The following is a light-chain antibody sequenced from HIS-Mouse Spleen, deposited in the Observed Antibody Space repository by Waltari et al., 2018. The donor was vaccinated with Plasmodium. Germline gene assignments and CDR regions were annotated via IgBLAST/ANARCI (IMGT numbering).Light chain of an antibody. V-gene: IGKV3-20*01. J-gene: IGKJ4*01. Sequence: EIVLTKSPGTLSLSHAESATLSCRASQRVSSSYLAWYQQKPGQAPRLLIYGASSRATGIPDRFSGSGSGTDFTLTISRLEPEDFAVYYCQQYGSSPLTFGGGTKVEIK. CDR3: QQYGSSPLT. CDR1: QRVSSSY. CDR2: GAS.